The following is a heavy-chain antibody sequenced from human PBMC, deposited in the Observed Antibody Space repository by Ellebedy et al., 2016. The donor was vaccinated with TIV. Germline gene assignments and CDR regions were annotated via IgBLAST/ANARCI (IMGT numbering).Heavy chain of an antibody. V-gene: IGHV4-31*11. D-gene: IGHD3-10*01. CDR2: FYYTGDT. CDR1: GCSINSNGYH. J-gene: IGHJ4*02. Sequence: MPSETLSLTCDVSGCSINSNGYHWSWIRQSPGKGLEWIGHFYYTGDTYYNPSLKSRATISIDTAKNLFSLNLTSVTAADTAVYYGTRGGGRDRGVLGYWGQGILVTVSA. CDR3: TRGGGRDRGVLGY.